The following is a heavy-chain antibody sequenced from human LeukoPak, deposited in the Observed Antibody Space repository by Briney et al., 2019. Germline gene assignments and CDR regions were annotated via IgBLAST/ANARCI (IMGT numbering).Heavy chain of an antibody. CDR3: ARDYCPRGGDCYKEDLFDP. V-gene: IGHV1-18*01. CDR1: GYTFGIYG. CDR2: ISPYDGDT. Sequence: GASVKVSCKASGYTFGIYGISWVRQAPGQGLEWMAWISPYDGDTNYAQKFEGRVTMTTETSTNTAYMELRSLRSDDTAIYYCARDYCPRGGDCYKEDLFDPWGQGTLVTVSA. D-gene: IGHD2-21*02. J-gene: IGHJ5*02.